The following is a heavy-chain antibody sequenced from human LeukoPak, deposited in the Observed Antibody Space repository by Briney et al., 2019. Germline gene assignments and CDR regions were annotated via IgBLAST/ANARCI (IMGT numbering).Heavy chain of an antibody. D-gene: IGHD6-6*01. Sequence: GGSLRLSCAASGFAFSSYAMSWVRQAPGKGLEWVSAISGSGGSTYYADSVKGRFTISRDNSKNTLYLQMNSLRAEDTAVYYCAKVPRSSGRFDPWGQGTLVTVSS. J-gene: IGHJ5*02. CDR3: AKVPRSSGRFDP. CDR2: ISGSGGST. CDR1: GFAFSSYA. V-gene: IGHV3-23*01.